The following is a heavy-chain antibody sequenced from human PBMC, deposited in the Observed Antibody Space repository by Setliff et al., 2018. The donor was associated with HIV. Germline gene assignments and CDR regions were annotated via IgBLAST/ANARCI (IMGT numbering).Heavy chain of an antibody. Sequence: SETLSLTCTVSGDSISSGYYWGWIRQPPGKGLEWIVNIYHSGDTHYNPSLKSRVTISVDTPKNQFSLKLSSVTAADTAVYYCARVPFTTGFDSWGQGTLVTVSS. D-gene: IGHD3-3*01. V-gene: IGHV4-38-2*02. CDR2: IYHSGDT. CDR3: ARVPFTTGFDS. J-gene: IGHJ4*02. CDR1: GDSISSGYY.